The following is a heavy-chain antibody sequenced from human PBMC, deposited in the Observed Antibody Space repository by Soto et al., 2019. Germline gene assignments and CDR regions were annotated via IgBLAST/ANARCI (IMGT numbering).Heavy chain of an antibody. CDR2: INHSGST. CDR1: GGSFSGYY. J-gene: IGHJ6*02. Sequence: QVQLQQWGAGLLKPSETLSLTCAVYGGSFSGYYWSWIRQPPGKGLEWIGEINHSGSTNYNPSLKSRVTISVDTSKNQVALKLSSVTAADTAVYYCARVSGIYYYGMDVWCQGTTVTVSS. CDR3: ARVSGIYYYGMDV. V-gene: IGHV4-34*01. D-gene: IGHD3-10*01.